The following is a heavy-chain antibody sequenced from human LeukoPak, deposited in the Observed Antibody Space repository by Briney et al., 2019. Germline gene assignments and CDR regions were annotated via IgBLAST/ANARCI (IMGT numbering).Heavy chain of an antibody. J-gene: IGHJ5*02. CDR3: ARGRLPSRYSSSWYRAEWFDP. CDR2: MNPNSGNT. Sequence: ASVKVSCKASGYTFASYDINWVRQATGQGLEWMGWMNPNSGNTGYAQKFQGRVTMTRNTSISTAYMELSSLRSEDTAVYYCARGRLPSRYSSSWYRAEWFDPWGQGTLVTVSS. CDR1: GYTFASYD. V-gene: IGHV1-8*01. D-gene: IGHD6-13*01.